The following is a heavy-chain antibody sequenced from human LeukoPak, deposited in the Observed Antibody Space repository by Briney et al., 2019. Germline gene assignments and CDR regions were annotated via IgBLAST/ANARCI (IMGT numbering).Heavy chain of an antibody. CDR2: ISYDGSKK. D-gene: IGHD3-22*01. V-gene: IGHV3-30*18. Sequence: GGSLRLSCAASGFTFSSYGMHWVRQAPGKGLEWVAVISYDGSKKYYADSVKGRFTISRDNSKNTLYLQMNSLRAEDTAVYYCAEDRGYYDSSVRELDYWGQGTLVTVSS. CDR3: AEDRGYYDSSVRELDY. CDR1: GFTFSSYG. J-gene: IGHJ4*02.